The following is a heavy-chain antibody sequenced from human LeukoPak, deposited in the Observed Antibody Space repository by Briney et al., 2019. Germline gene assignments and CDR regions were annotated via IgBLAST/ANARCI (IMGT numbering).Heavy chain of an antibody. CDR1: GFTFSSNH. Sequence: PGGSLRLSCAASGFTFSSNHMTWVRQAPGKGLEWVSGITGRGDSTHYTESVKGRFTISRDNSKNTLYLEMNSLRAEDTAVYYCAKYLAGGWSYIDCWGQGTLVTVSS. D-gene: IGHD6-19*01. CDR2: ITGRGDST. CDR3: AKYLAGGWSYIDC. J-gene: IGHJ4*02. V-gene: IGHV3-23*01.